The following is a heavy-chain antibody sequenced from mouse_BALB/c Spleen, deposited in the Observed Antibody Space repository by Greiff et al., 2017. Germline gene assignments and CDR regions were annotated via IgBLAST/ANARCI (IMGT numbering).Heavy chain of an antibody. CDR1: GFTFSSYG. V-gene: IGHV5-6*02. J-gene: IGHJ4*01. CDR3: ARELSVNAMDY. CDR2: ISSGGSYT. D-gene: IGHD1-1*01. Sequence: EVKLEESGGDLVKPGGSLKLSCAASGFTFSSYGMSWVRQTPDKRLEWVATISSGGSYTYYPDSVKGRFTISRDNAKNTLYLQMSSLKSEDTAMYYCARELSVNAMDYWGQGTSVTVSS.